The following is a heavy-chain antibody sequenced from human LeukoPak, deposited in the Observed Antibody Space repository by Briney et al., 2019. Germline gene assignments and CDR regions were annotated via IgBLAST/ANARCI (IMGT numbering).Heavy chain of an antibody. D-gene: IGHD1-26*01. J-gene: IGHJ4*02. V-gene: IGHV3-20*04. CDR2: INWNGGST. CDR1: GFTFDDYG. CDR3: ARDSYSGSYSYFDY. Sequence: TGGSLRLSCAASGFTFDDYGMSWVRQAPGKGLEWVSGINWNGGSTGYADSVKGRFTTSRDNAKNSLYLQMNSLRAEDTALYYCARDSYSGSYSYFDYWGQGTLVTVSS.